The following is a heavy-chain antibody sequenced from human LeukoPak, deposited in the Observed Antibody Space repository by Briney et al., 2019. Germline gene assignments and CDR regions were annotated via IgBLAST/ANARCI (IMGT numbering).Heavy chain of an antibody. CDR3: ARATGTIDAFDI. V-gene: IGHV4-59*01. J-gene: IGHJ3*02. Sequence: SETLSLTCTVSGGSISSYYWSWIRQPPGKGLEWIGYIYYSGSTNYNPSLKSRVTISVGTSKNQLSLKLSSVTAADTAVYYCARATGTIDAFDIWGQGTMVTVSS. CDR1: GGSISSYY. D-gene: IGHD1-7*01. CDR2: IYYSGST.